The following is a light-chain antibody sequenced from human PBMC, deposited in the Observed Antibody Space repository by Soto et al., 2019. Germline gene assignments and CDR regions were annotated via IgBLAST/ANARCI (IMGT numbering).Light chain of an antibody. V-gene: IGLV6-57*01. CDR1: SGNIASNY. CDR2: EDN. Sequence: NFMLTQPHSVSGSPGKTVTISCTRSSGNIASNYVQWYQQRPGSSPTTVIYEDNQRPSGVPDRFSGSIDRSSNSASLTISGLKTEDEADYYCQSYDSSIPVVFGGGTKLTVL. CDR3: QSYDSSIPVV. J-gene: IGLJ2*01.